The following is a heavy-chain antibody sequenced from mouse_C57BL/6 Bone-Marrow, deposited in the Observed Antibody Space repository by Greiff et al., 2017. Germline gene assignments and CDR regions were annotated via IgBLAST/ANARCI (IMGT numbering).Heavy chain of an antibody. J-gene: IGHJ2*01. CDR2: ISYDGSN. CDR3: ARDKGY. Sequence: EVQLVESGPGLVKPSQSLSLSCSVTGYSITSGYYWYWIRQFPGNKPEWMGYISYDGSNNYNPTLKNRISITRDTSKNQFFLKLNSVTTEDTATYYCARDKGYWGQGTTLTVSS. V-gene: IGHV3-6*01. CDR1: GYSITSGYY.